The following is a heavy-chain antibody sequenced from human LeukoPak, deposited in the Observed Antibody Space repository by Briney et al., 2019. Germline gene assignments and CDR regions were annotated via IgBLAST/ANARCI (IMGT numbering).Heavy chain of an antibody. CDR2: INAGNGNT. D-gene: IGHD3-9*01. Sequence: ASVKVSCKASGYTFTSYAMHWVRQAPGQRLEWMGWINAGNGNTKYSQKFQGRVTITRDTSASTAYMELSSLRSEDTAVYYCARAPTYYDILTGPWGQGTLVTVSS. V-gene: IGHV1-3*01. CDR1: GYTFTSYA. J-gene: IGHJ4*02. CDR3: ARAPTYYDILTGP.